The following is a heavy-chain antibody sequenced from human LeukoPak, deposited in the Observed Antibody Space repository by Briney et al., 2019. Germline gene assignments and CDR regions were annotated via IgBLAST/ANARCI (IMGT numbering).Heavy chain of an antibody. CDR3: ARARYYYDSSGKIFDY. CDR2: IYHSGST. V-gene: IGHV4-4*02. D-gene: IGHD3-22*01. J-gene: IGHJ4*02. Sequence: SETLSLTCAVSGGSISSSNWWSWVRQPPGKGLEWIGEIYHSGSTNYNPSLKSRVTISVDKSKNQFSLKLSSVTAADTAVYYCARARYYYDSSGKIFDYWGQGTLVTVSS. CDR1: GGSISSSNW.